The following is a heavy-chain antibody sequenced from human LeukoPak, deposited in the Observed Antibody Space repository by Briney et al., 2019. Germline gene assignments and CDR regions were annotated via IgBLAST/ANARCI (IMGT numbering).Heavy chain of an antibody. J-gene: IGHJ4*02. V-gene: IGHV1-2*02. CDR3: ARDLRTYNWNYVLY. CDR1: GYTFTGYY. Sequence: GASVKVSCKASGYTFTGYYMHWVRQAPGQGLEWVGWINPNSGGTNYAQKFQGRVTMTRDTSISTAYMELSGLRSDDTAVYYCARDLRTYNWNYVLYWGQGTLVTVSS. CDR2: INPNSGGT. D-gene: IGHD1-7*01.